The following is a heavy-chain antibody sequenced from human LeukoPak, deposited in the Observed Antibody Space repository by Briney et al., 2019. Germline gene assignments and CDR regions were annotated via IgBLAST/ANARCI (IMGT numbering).Heavy chain of an antibody. CDR1: GFTFSDYA. V-gene: IGHV3-23*01. J-gene: IGHJ4*02. Sequence: GGSLRLSCAASGFTFSDYAMSWLRQAPGRGLEWVSAISDSGVDTYYADSVKGRFTISRDNSKNTLYLQMNSLRAEDTAIYYCAKLYNDYGDENFDYWGQGTLVTVSS. CDR3: AKLYNDYGDENFDY. CDR2: ISDSGVDT. D-gene: IGHD4-17*01.